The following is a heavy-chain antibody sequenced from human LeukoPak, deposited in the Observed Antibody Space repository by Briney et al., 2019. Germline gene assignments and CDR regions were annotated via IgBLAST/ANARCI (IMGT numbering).Heavy chain of an antibody. J-gene: IGHJ6*02. CDR3: ARESPSLLYYYYGMDV. CDR1: GGTFCSYA. Sequence: SVKVSCKASGGTFCSYAISWVRQAPGQGLEWMGGIIPIFGTANYAQKFQGRVTITADESTSTAYMELSSLRSEDTAVYYCARESPSLLYYYYGMDVWGQGTTVTVSS. D-gene: IGHD2/OR15-2a*01. CDR2: IIPIFGTA. V-gene: IGHV1-69*01.